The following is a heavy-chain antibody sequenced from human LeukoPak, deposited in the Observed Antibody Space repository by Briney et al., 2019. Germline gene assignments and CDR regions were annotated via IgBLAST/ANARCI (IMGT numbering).Heavy chain of an antibody. CDR1: GFTFGSYA. CDR2: ISGSGGST. V-gene: IGHV3-23*01. Sequence: GGSLRLSCAASGFTFGSYAMSWVRQAPGKGLEWVSAISGSGGSTYYADSVKGRFTISRDNSKNTLYLQMNSLRAEDTAVYYCAKAYGRVLTKYYFDYWGQGTLVTVSS. D-gene: IGHD1-26*01. CDR3: AKAYGRVLTKYYFDY. J-gene: IGHJ4*02.